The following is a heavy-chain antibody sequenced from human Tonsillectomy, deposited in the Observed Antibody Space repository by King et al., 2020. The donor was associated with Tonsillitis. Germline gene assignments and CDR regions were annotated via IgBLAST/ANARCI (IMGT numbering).Heavy chain of an antibody. D-gene: IGHD3-10*01. CDR3: ARPSTMVRGVHYGMDV. CDR2: IYYSGST. J-gene: IGHJ6*02. Sequence: QLQESGPGLVKPSETLSLTCTVSGGSISSSSYYWGWIRQPPGQGLEWIGSIYYSGSTFYNPSLKSRVTISVDTSKNQFSLNLTSVTAADTAVYYCARPSTMVRGVHYGMDVWGQGTTVTVSS. V-gene: IGHV4-39*01. CDR1: GGSISSSSYY.